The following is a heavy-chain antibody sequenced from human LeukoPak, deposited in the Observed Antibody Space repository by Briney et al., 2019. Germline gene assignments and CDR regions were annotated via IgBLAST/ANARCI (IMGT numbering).Heavy chain of an antibody. V-gene: IGHV3-48*02. CDR2: ISSSSSTI. J-gene: IGHJ6*03. Sequence: GGSLRLSCAASGFTFSSYSMNWVRQAPGKGLEWVSYISSSSSTIYYADSVKGRFTISRDNAKNSLYLQMNSRRDEDTADYCWASLAEPHYYYYYMDVWGKGTTVTVSS. CDR3: ASLAEPHYYYYYMDV. CDR1: GFTFSSYS.